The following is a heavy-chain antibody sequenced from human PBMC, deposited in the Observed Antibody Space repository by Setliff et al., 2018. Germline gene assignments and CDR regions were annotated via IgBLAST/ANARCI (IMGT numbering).Heavy chain of an antibody. V-gene: IGHV1-24*01. D-gene: IGHD3-22*01. CDR1: GSTLTELT. J-gene: IGHJ4*01. CDR2: FNPEDDKI. CDR3: ATKDYDTSGYYRPFGF. Sequence: ASVKVSCKVSGSTLTELTMYWVRQAPGKGLEWMGSFNPEDDKIIYAQKFLGRVTMTEDTSTDTAYMELSSLRSEDTAVYYCATKDYDTSGYYRPFGFWGQGTLVTVSS.